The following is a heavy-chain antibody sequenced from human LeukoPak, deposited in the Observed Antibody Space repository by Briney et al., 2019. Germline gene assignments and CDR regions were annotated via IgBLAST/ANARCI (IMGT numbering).Heavy chain of an antibody. CDR1: GFTFSSYA. D-gene: IGHD4-17*01. CDR2: ISGSGGST. Sequence: PGGSLRLSCAASGFTFSSYAMSWVRPAPGKGLEWVSAISGSGGSTYYADSVKGRFTISRDNSKNTLYLQMNSLRAEDTAVYYCAKRTYGDYYFDYWGQGTLVTVSS. CDR3: AKRTYGDYYFDY. V-gene: IGHV3-23*01. J-gene: IGHJ4*02.